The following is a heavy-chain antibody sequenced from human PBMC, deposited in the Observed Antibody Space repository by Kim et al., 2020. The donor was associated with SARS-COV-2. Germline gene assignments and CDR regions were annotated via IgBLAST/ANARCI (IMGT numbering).Heavy chain of an antibody. J-gene: IGHJ4*02. Sequence: DYAEPVKGRFTISRDDSKNTLYLQMNSLRTEDTAVYYCTPRVTMVRGVDYWGQGTLVTVSS. D-gene: IGHD3-10*01. V-gene: IGHV3-15*01. CDR3: TPRVTMVRGVDY.